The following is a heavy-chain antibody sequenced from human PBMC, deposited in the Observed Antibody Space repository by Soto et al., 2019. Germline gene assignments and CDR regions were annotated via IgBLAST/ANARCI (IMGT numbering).Heavy chain of an antibody. J-gene: IGHJ4*02. V-gene: IGHV1-46*01. CDR1: GYTFTSHY. CDR3: ARVQVSSGYYSYYFDY. D-gene: IGHD3-22*01. CDR2: INPSGGST. Sequence: GASVKVSCKASGYTFTSHYMHWVRQAPGQGLEWMGLINPSGGSTSYAQKFQGRVTMTRDTSTSTVYMELSSLRSEDTAVYYCARVQVSSGYYSYYFDYWGQGTLVTVSS.